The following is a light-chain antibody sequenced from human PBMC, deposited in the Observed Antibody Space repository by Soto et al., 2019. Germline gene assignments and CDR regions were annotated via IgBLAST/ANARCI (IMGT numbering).Light chain of an antibody. Sequence: QSALTQPASVSGSPGQSITISCTGTTNDIGNYNSVSWYQHHPGRAPKRMIYDVNDRPSRVSDRFSGSKSDNTAYLTISGLQTEDEADYYCNSYTTTTTVLFCGGTKLTVL. J-gene: IGLJ2*01. CDR2: DVN. CDR3: NSYTTTTTVL. V-gene: IGLV2-14*01. CDR1: TNDIGNYNS.